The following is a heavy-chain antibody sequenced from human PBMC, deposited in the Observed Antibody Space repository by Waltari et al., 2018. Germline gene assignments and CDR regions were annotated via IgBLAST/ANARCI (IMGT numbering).Heavy chain of an antibody. V-gene: IGHV4-4*07. CDR1: GVSISSYY. CDR3: ARGEIGYSSGWYVRAGEFDY. J-gene: IGHJ4*02. Sequence: QVQLQESDPGLLKPSETLSLTCTVSGVSISSYYWSWIRPSAETGREWIGRLYTSGGTDANPSLKSRVTMSVDTSKNQFSLKLSSVTAADTAVYYCARGEIGYSSGWYVRAGEFDYWGQGTLVTVSS. CDR2: LYTSGGT. D-gene: IGHD6-19*01.